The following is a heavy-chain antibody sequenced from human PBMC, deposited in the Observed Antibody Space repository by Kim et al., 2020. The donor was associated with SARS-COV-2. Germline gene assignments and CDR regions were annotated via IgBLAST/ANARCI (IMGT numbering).Heavy chain of an antibody. J-gene: IGHJ5*02. CDR3: ARRGYYGSGTYNWFDP. V-gene: IGHV3-48*01. Sequence: ADYVKGRMTISRDNAKHSLYLQMNSLRAEDTAVYYCARRGYYGSGTYNWFDPWGQGTLVTVSS. D-gene: IGHD3-10*01.